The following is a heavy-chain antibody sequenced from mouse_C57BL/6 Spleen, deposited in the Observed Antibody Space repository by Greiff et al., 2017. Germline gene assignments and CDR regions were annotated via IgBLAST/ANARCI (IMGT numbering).Heavy chain of an antibody. D-gene: IGHD2-4*01. V-gene: IGHV1-54*01. CDR1: GYAFTNYL. Sequence: VQLQQSGAELVRPGTSVKVSCKASGYAFTNYLIEWVKQRPGQGLEWIGVINPGSGGTNYNEKFKGKVTLTADKSSSTAYMQLSSLTSEDSAVYFCAREGLRRDFDYWGQGTTLTVSS. J-gene: IGHJ2*01. CDR2: INPGSGGT. CDR3: AREGLRRDFDY.